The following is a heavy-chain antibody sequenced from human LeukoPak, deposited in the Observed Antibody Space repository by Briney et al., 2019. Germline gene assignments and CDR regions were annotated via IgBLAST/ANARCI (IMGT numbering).Heavy chain of an antibody. CDR3: ARTMVVRVAERTRPSNFDY. D-gene: IGHD2-15*01. Sequence: KPSETLSLTCTVSGGSISSYYWSWIRRPPGKGLEWIGYIYYSGSTNYNPSLKSRVTISVDTSKNQFSLKLSSVTAADTAVYYCARTMVVRVAERTRPSNFDYWGQGTLVTVSS. V-gene: IGHV4-59*08. CDR2: IYYSGST. J-gene: IGHJ4*02. CDR1: GGSISSYY.